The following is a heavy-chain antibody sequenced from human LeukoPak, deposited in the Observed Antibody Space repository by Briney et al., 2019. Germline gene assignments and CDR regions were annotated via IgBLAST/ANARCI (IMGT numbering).Heavy chain of an antibody. J-gene: IGHJ4*02. Sequence: PSETLSLTCAVYGGSFSGYYWSWIRQPPGKGLEWIGEINHSGSTNYNPSLKSRVTMSVDTSKKQFSLKMTSVTAADTAVYYCARSSGDKSTMDHWGQGTLVTVSS. CDR3: ARSSGDKSTMDH. V-gene: IGHV4-34*01. CDR1: GGSFSGYY. CDR2: INHSGST. D-gene: IGHD5/OR15-5a*01.